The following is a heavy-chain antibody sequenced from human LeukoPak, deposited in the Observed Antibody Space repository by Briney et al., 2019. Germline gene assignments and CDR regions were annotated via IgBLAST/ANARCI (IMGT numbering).Heavy chain of an antibody. V-gene: IGHV3-74*01. CDR1: GFTFSSYW. Sequence: GGSLRLSCAASGFTFSSYWMNWVRQAPGKGLVWVSRIASDGSSTTYADSVKGRFSISRDNAKNTLYLQMNSLRVEDTAVYYCARGRPHGNDYWGQXTXVTVSS. J-gene: IGHJ4*02. CDR2: IASDGSST. D-gene: IGHD4-23*01. CDR3: ARGRPHGNDY.